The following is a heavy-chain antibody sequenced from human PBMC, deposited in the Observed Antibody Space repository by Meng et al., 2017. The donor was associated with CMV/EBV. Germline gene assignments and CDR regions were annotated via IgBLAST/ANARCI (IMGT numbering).Heavy chain of an antibody. V-gene: IGHV4-34*01. CDR3: ARNQWLGPFDY. J-gene: IGHJ4*02. D-gene: IGHD6-19*01. CDR2: INHSGST. Sequence: SETLSLTCAVYGGSFSGYYWSWIRQPPGKGLEWIGEINHSGSTNYNPSLKSRVTISVDTSKNQFSLKLSSVTAADTAVYYCARNQWLGPFDYWGQGTLVTVS. CDR1: GGSFSGYY.